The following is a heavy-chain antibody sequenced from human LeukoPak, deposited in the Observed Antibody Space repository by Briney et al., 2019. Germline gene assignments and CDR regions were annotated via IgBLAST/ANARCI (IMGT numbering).Heavy chain of an antibody. CDR1: GGSISSYY. D-gene: IGHD4-11*01. CDR2: IYYSGST. V-gene: IGHV4-59*01. CDR3: ARTQSGAFDI. J-gene: IGHJ3*02. Sequence: SETLSLTCTVSGGSISSYYWSRIRQPPGKGLEWIGYIYYSGSTNYNPSLKSRVTISVDTSKNQFSLKLSSVTAADTAVYYCARTQSGAFDIWGQGTMVTVSS.